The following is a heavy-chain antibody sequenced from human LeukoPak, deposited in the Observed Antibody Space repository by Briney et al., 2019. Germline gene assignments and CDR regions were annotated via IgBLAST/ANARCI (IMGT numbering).Heavy chain of an antibody. D-gene: IGHD3-22*01. CDR3: ARDPDYYDSSGYYYYGMDV. J-gene: IGHJ6*02. V-gene: IGHV3-66*01. Sequence: GGSLRLSCAASAFTVSSNYMNWVRQAPGKGPEWVSVIYSGGSTYYADSVKGRFTISRDNSKNTLYLQMNSLRAEDTAVYYCARDPDYYDSSGYYYYGMDVWGQGTTVTVSS. CDR1: AFTVSSNY. CDR2: IYSGGST.